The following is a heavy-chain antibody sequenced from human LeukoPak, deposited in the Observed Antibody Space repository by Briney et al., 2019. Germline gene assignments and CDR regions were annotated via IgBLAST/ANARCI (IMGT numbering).Heavy chain of an antibody. CDR2: ITWNSHSI. CDR3: AREEHDYVWGSYRYYYYYGIDV. J-gene: IGHJ6*02. V-gene: IGHV3-9*01. Sequence: EPGRSLRLSCAASGFTFDDYDMHWVRHAPGKGLEWVSGITWNSHSIAYADSVKGRFTISRDNSKDTLYLQMDSLRAEDTALYYCAREEHDYVWGSYRYYYYYGIDVWGQGTTVTVS. CDR1: GFTFDDYD. D-gene: IGHD3-16*02.